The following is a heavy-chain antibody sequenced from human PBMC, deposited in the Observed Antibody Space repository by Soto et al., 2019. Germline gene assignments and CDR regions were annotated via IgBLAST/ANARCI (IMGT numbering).Heavy chain of an antibody. CDR1: GFTVSSNY. CDR2: IYSGGST. J-gene: IGHJ6*02. Sequence: PGGSLRLSCAASGFTVSSNYMSWVRQAPGKGLEWVSVIYSGGSTYYADSVKGRFTISRHNSKNTLYLQMNSLRAEDTAVYYCAREVFVVGLTGENYGMDVWGQGTTVTVSS. D-gene: IGHD2-21*01. V-gene: IGHV3-53*04. CDR3: AREVFVVGLTGENYGMDV.